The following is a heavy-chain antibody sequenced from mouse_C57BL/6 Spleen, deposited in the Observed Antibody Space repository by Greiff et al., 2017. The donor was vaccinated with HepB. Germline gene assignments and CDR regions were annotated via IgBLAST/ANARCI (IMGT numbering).Heavy chain of an antibody. D-gene: IGHD2-4*01. V-gene: IGHV1-64*01. CDR1: GYTFTSYW. CDR3: ARHYYDYDDAMDY. J-gene: IGHJ4*01. CDR2: IHPNSGST. Sequence: QVQLQQPGAELVKPGASVKLSCKASGYTFTSYWMHWVKQRPGQGLEWIGMIHPNSGSTNYNEKFKSKATLTVDKSSSTAYMQLSSLTSEDSEVYYCARHYYDYDDAMDYWGQGTSVTVSS.